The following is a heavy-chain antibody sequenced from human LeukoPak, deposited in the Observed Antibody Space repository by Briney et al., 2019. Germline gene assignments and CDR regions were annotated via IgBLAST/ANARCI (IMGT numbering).Heavy chain of an antibody. CDR2: INPNSGGT. CDR1: GYTFTGYY. J-gene: IGHJ4*02. D-gene: IGHD1-26*01. Sequence: ASVKVSCKASGYTFTGYYMHWVRQAPGQGLEWMGWINPNSGGTNYAQKFQGRVTMTRDTSISTAYVELSRLRSDDTAVYYCARVWVGATTDFDYWGQGTLVTVSS. CDR3: ARVWVGATTDFDY. V-gene: IGHV1-2*02.